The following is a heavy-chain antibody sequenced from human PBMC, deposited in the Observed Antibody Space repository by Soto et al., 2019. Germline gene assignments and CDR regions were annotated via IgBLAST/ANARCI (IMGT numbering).Heavy chain of an antibody. CDR2: ISGSGGST. V-gene: IGHV3-23*01. Sequence: LRLSCAASGFTFSSYAMSWVRQAPGKGLEWVSAISGSGGSTYYADSVKGRFTISRDNSKNTLYLQMNSLRAEDTAVYYCANSLSIAVAGTNYWGQGTLVTVSS. D-gene: IGHD6-19*01. CDR3: ANSLSIAVAGTNY. J-gene: IGHJ4*02. CDR1: GFTFSSYA.